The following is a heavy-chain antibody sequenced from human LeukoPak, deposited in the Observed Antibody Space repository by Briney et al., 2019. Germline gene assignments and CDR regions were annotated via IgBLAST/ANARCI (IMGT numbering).Heavy chain of an antibody. CDR1: GYTFTGYY. J-gene: IGHJ4*02. V-gene: IGHV1-46*01. D-gene: IGHD3-22*01. Sequence: ASVKVSCKASGYTFTGYYMHRVRQAPGQGLEWMGIINPSGGSTSYAQKFQGRVTMTRDTSTSTVYMELSSLRSEDTAVYYCAREKTYSSGYYRVYYFDYWGQGTLVTVSS. CDR3: AREKTYSSGYYRVYYFDY. CDR2: INPSGGST.